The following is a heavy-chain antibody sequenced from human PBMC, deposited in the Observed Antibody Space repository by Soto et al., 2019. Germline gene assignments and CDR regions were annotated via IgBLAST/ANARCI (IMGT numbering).Heavy chain of an antibody. CDR3: ARDLGYGDYGTDY. J-gene: IGHJ4*02. CDR2: INADSGET. CDR1: GYTFTTNG. V-gene: IGHV1-18*04. D-gene: IGHD4-17*01. Sequence: QVQLVQSGAEVKESGASVKVSCKASGYTFTTNGVSWVRQGPGQGLEWMGWINADSGETRYAQKFQGRVTMTTDTSTSTAYMDLRSLTSDDTAVYYWARDLGYGDYGTDYWGQGTLVTVSS.